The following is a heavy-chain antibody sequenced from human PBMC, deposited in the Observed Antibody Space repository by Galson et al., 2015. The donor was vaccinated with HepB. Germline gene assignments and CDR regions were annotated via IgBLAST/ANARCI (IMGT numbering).Heavy chain of an antibody. V-gene: IGHV1-3*01. CDR2: INGASGNT. Sequence: SVKVSCKASEYTFKTYPLHWVRQAPGQRLEWLGWINGASGNTKYSEKLQGRVTITRDTSASTAYMELSSLQSEDTAVYYCARDREPWVGYYYAMDVWGQGTTVIVSS. D-gene: IGHD1-26*01. CDR3: ARDREPWVGYYYAMDV. J-gene: IGHJ6*02. CDR1: EYTFKTYP.